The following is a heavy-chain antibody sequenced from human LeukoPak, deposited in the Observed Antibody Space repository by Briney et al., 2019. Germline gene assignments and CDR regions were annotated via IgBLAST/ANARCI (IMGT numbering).Heavy chain of an antibody. CDR1: GFTFSSYG. CDR3: ARGLSGVTGYTYGRGIDY. D-gene: IGHD5-18*01. Sequence: GGSLRLSCAASGFTFSSYGTTWVRQAPGKGLEWVSYISSSSSTIYYADSVKGRFAISRDNAKTSLYLQMNSLRAEDTAVYYCARGLSGVTGYTYGRGIDYWGQGTLVTVSS. J-gene: IGHJ4*02. CDR2: ISSSSSTI. V-gene: IGHV3-48*04.